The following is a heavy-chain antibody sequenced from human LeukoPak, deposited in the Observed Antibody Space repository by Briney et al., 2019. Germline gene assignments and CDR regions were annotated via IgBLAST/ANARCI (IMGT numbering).Heavy chain of an antibody. CDR1: GGTFSSYA. V-gene: IGHV1-69*05. Sequence: SVKLSCKASGGTFSSYAFSWVRQAHGQGLEWMGRIITIFGTANYEQKFQGRVTITTDESTSTAYMELSSLRAEYKAVYYCAREASIVGAPFDYWGQGTLVTVSS. D-gene: IGHD1-26*01. CDR3: AREASIVGAPFDY. J-gene: IGHJ4*02. CDR2: IITIFGTA.